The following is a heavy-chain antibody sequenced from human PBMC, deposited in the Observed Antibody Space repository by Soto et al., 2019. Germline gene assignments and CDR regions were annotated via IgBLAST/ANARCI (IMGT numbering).Heavy chain of an antibody. CDR2: IYYSGST. CDR3: ARDQATDGMDV. J-gene: IGHJ6*02. CDR1: GGSISSGGYY. D-gene: IGHD1-26*01. V-gene: IGHV4-31*03. Sequence: QVQLQESGPGLVKPSQTLSLTCTVSGGSISSGGYYWSWILQHPGKGLEWIGYIYYSGSTYYNPSLKSRVTIPVDTSQNQFSLKLSSVTAADTAVYYCARDQATDGMDVWGQGTTVTVSS.